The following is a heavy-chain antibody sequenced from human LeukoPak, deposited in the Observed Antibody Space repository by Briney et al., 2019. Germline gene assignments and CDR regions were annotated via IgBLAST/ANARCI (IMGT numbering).Heavy chain of an antibody. CDR2: FYYSGST. CDR3: ARVVGQLATFDS. Sequence: PSETLSLTCTVSGVSIISDYLSWIRQPPGQGLEWVGHFYYSGSTNYNASLKRRVTISVDTSKKQFSPQLISVTAADTAVYYCARVVGQLATFDSWGQGTLVTVSS. D-gene: IGHD6-6*01. J-gene: IGHJ4*02. CDR1: GVSIISDY. V-gene: IGHV4-59*01.